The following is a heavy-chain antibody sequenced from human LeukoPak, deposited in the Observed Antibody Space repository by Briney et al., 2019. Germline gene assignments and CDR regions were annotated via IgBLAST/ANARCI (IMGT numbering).Heavy chain of an antibody. CDR1: VYTFTSYW. D-gene: IGHD3-3*01. J-gene: IGHJ3*02. CDR2: IFPGDSDT. Sequence: GESLKISCKGSVYTFTSYWIVWVRQMPGKGPEWMGIIFPGDSDTRYSPSFQGQVTISADKSISTAYLQWSSLKASDTAMYYCARRIGLAFWSGYPHDVFDIWGQGTMVTVSS. CDR3: ARRIGLAFWSGYPHDVFDI. V-gene: IGHV5-51*01.